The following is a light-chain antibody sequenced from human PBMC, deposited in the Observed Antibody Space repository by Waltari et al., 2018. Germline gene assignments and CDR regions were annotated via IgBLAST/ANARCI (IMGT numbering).Light chain of an antibody. J-gene: IGLJ1*01. CDR2: DVS. CDR3: CSYARSYALEV. CDR1: SSDVGGYNY. V-gene: IGLV2-11*01. Sequence: QSALTQPRSVSGSPGQSVTISCTGTSSDVGGYNYVSWYQQHPGQAPKLMIDDVSKRPAGVPDRFTGSTSGNTASLPISVLQAEYEADYSCCSYARSYALEVVGSGTKVTVL.